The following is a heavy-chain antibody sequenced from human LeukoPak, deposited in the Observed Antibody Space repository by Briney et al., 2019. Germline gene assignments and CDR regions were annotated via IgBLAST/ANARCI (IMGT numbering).Heavy chain of an antibody. V-gene: IGHV1-8*01. Sequence: GASVKVSCKASRYTFTSYDINWLRQATGQGLEWMGWMNPNSGNTGYAQKFQGRVTMTRNTSISTAYMELSSLRSEDTAVYYCARAVVRGVIGAFDIWGQGTMVTVSS. CDR2: MNPNSGNT. CDR3: ARAVVRGVIGAFDI. D-gene: IGHD3-10*01. CDR1: RYTFTSYD. J-gene: IGHJ3*02.